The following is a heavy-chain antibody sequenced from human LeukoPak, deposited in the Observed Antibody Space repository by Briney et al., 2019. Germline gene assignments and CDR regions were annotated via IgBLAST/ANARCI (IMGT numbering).Heavy chain of an antibody. J-gene: IGHJ3*01. V-gene: IGHV3-30*01. CDR1: GFTISSYW. D-gene: IGHD1-26*01. CDR3: ARDGVGTAFDL. Sequence: GGSLRLSCAASGFTISSYWMNWVRQAPGKGLEWVAVVSYDGSGENYADSVNGRFTISRDNSKNTLYLQMNSLRAEDTAVFYCARDGVGTAFDLWGQGTMVTVSS. CDR2: VSYDGSGE.